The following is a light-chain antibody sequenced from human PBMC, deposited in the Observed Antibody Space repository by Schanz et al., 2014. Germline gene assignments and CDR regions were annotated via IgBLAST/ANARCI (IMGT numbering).Light chain of an antibody. CDR3: VQHYSNPT. V-gene: IGKV4-1*01. CDR1: QSVLHTSKNKNY. CDR2: WAS. Sequence: DIVMTQSPDSLAVSLGERATIKCKSSQSVLHTSKNKNYVAWYQQKPGQPPKLLIYWASTRQSGVPDRFTGGGSGTDFTLTITNLQAEDVAVYFCVQHYSNPTFGGGTKVEIK. J-gene: IGKJ4*01.